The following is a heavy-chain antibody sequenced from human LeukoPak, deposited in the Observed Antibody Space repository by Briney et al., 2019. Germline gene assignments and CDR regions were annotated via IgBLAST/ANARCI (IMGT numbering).Heavy chain of an antibody. V-gene: IGHV3-23*01. D-gene: IGHD2-15*01. CDR3: AKNGDRGAYCSGGSCYPYYYYNMDA. CDR2: ISSTGGTA. CDR1: GFTFSSFG. Sequence: GGSLRLSCAASGFTFSSFGMSWVRQAPGKGLEWVSAISSTGGTAYYADSVKGRFTISRDNSKNTLYLQMNSPRAEDTAIYYCAKNGDRGAYCSGGSCYPYYYYNMDAWGKGTTVTISS. J-gene: IGHJ6*03.